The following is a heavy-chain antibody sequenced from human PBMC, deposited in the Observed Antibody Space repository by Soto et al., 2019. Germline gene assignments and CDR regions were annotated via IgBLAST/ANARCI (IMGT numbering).Heavy chain of an antibody. Sequence: SETLSLTCAVSSGSISSSNWWIWIRQPPGKGLEWIGSIYYSGSTYYNPSLKSRVTISVDTSKNQFSLKLSSVTAADTAVYYCARRRTEHSGSYWPPNYGMDVWGQGTTVTVSS. D-gene: IGHD1-26*01. J-gene: IGHJ6*02. V-gene: IGHV4-39*01. CDR2: IYYSGST. CDR3: ARRRTEHSGSYWPPNYGMDV. CDR1: SGSISSSNW.